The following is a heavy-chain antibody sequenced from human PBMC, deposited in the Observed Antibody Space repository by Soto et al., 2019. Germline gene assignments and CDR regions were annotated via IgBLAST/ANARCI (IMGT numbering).Heavy chain of an antibody. D-gene: IGHD1-26*01. CDR2: MSISGEKT. CDR3: TRWDGFADL. Sequence: EVQLLASGGGLVQPGGSLRLSCAASGFTFSHYSIAWVRQTPEKGLEWVSGMSISGEKTFYADFVKGRFTVSRDSPKNTVYLQMNTLRAEDTAIYYCTRWDGFADLWGQGTLVTVSS. J-gene: IGHJ4*02. V-gene: IGHV3-23*01. CDR1: GFTFSHYS.